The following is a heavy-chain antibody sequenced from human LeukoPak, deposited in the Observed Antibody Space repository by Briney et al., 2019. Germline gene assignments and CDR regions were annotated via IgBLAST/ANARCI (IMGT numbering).Heavy chain of an antibody. CDR2: ISYTGST. CDR3: ARIHDYGGYALDK. CDR1: GGSINPYY. J-gene: IGHJ4*02. V-gene: IGHV4-59*08. Sequence: SETLSLTCTVSGGSINPYYWSWIRQPPGKRLEYIGYISYTGSTNSNPSLKSRLTISVDTSKNQVSLKLRSVTAADTAVYYCARIHDYGGYALDKWGQGTLVTVSS. D-gene: IGHD4-17*01.